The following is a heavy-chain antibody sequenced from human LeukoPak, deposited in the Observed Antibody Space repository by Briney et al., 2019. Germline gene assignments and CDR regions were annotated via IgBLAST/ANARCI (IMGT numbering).Heavy chain of an antibody. J-gene: IGHJ4*02. CDR1: GGSISSGSYY. CDR3: ARDSTSGYDY. V-gene: IGHV4-61*02. D-gene: IGHD5-12*01. CDR2: IYTCGST. Sequence: ASETLSLTCTVSGGSISSGSYYWSWIRQPAGKGLEWIGRIYTCGSTNYNPSLKSRVTMSLDPSKNQFSLKLSSVTAADTAVYYCARDSTSGYDYWGQGTLVTVSS.